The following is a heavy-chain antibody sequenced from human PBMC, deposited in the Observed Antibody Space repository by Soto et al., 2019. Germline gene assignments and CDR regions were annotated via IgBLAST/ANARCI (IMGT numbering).Heavy chain of an antibody. CDR1: GFSISNGRMC. CDR3: ARTSIAGYGMDV. J-gene: IGHJ6*02. D-gene: IGHD6-6*01. V-gene: IGHV2-70*11. CDR2: IDWDDDK. Sequence: GSGPTLVNPTETLTLTCTVSGFSISNGRMCVSWISQPPWKALEWLARIDWDDDKYYNTSLKTRLTISKDTSKNQVVLTMTNMDPVDTATYYCARTSIAGYGMDVWGQGTTVTV.